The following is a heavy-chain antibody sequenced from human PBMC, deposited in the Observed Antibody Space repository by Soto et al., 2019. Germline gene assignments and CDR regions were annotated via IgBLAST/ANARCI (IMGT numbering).Heavy chain of an antibody. CDR2: ISGSADST. V-gene: IGHV3-23*01. J-gene: IGHJ6*01. CDR1: GFSFSSFA. CDR3: AKTRGAMIYAISVYGMDV. Sequence: EVQLLESGGGSIHPGGSLRLSCAASGFSFSSFAMNWVRQAPGKGLEWVSIISGSADSTFYADSVKGRFTISRDNSKSTLYLQINSLRAEDTAVYYCAKTRGAMIYAISVYGMDVW. D-gene: IGHD2-8*01.